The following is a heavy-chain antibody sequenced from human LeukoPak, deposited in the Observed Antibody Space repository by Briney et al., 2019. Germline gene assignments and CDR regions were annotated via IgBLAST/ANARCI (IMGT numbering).Heavy chain of an antibody. CDR1: GGSISSSSYY. CDR3: ARDGYYAVDAFDI. V-gene: IGHV4-39*07. D-gene: IGHD3-10*01. CDR2: IYYSGST. Sequence: PSETLSLTCTVSGGSISSSSYYWGWIRQPPGKGLEWIGSIYYSGSTYYNPSLKSRVTISVDTSKNQFSLKLSSVTAADTAVYYCARDGYYAVDAFDIWGQGTMVTVSS. J-gene: IGHJ3*02.